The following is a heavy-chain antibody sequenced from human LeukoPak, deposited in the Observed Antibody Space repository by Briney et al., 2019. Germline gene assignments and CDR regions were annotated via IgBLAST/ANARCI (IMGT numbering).Heavy chain of an antibody. CDR1: GFTFSSFE. Sequence: TGGSLRLSCAASGFTFSSFEMKWVRQAPGKGLEWVSYISSGGSTIYYADSVKGRFTISRDNAKNSLYLQMNSLRAEDTAVYYCARRMEAFDYWGQGTLVTVSA. CDR2: ISSGGSTI. D-gene: IGHD2-8*01. J-gene: IGHJ4*02. V-gene: IGHV3-48*03. CDR3: ARRMEAFDY.